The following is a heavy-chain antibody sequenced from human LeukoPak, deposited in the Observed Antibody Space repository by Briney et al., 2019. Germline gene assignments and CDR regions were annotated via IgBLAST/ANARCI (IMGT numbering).Heavy chain of an antibody. D-gene: IGHD6-13*01. CDR1: GFTVSSNY. V-gene: IGHV3-66*01. CDR3: ARDPGIAAAGEVYYYYGMDV. J-gene: IGHJ6*02. CDR2: IYSGGST. Sequence: PGGSLRLSCAASGFTVSSNYMSWVRQAPGKGLEWVSVIYSGGSTYYADSVKGRFTISRDNSKNTLYLQMNSLRAEDTAVYYCARDPGIAAAGEVYYYYGMDVWGQGTTVTVSS.